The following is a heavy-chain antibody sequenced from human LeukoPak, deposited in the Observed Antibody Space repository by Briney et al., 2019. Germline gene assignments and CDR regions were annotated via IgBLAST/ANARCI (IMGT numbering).Heavy chain of an antibody. CDR2: ITRSSTTI. CDR1: GFNFSIYS. J-gene: IGHJ5*02. D-gene: IGHD3-10*01. V-gene: IGHV3-48*01. Sequence: GGSLRLSCAASGFNFSIYSMNWVRQAPGKGLEWVSYITRSSTTIYYADSVKGRFTISRDNSKNTLYLQMNSLRAEDTAVYYCARPHYYGSGSYFGWFDPWGQGTLVTVSS. CDR3: ARPHYYGSGSYFGWFDP.